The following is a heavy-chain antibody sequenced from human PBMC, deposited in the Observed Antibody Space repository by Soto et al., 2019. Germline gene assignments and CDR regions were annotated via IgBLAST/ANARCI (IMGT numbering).Heavy chain of an antibody. CDR1: GYTLTELS. Sequence: QVQLVQSGAEVKKPGASVKVSCKVSGYTLTELSMHWVRQAPGKGLEWMGGFDPEDGETIYAQKVQGRVTMTEDTSTDTAYMELSSLRSEDTAVYYCATEGGLMYCSGGSCYPQWYNWFDPWGQGTLVTVSS. J-gene: IGHJ5*02. CDR2: FDPEDGET. CDR3: ATEGGLMYCSGGSCYPQWYNWFDP. V-gene: IGHV1-24*01. D-gene: IGHD2-15*01.